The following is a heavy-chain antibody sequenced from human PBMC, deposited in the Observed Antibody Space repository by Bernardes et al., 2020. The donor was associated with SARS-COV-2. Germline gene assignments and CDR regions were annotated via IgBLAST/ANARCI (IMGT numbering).Heavy chain of an antibody. D-gene: IGHD3-10*01. CDR1: GFTFSTYG. V-gene: IGHV3-48*01. J-gene: IGHJ4*02. CDR2: ISSSSSNI. Sequence: GSLRLSCVASGFTFSTYGMHWVRQAPGEGLEWVSFISSSSSNIYYKDSVKGRFTISRDNAKNSLFLQMNSLRVEDTAVYYCARDWVRFGEPAVDYWGQGTLVSVSS. CDR3: ARDWVRFGEPAVDY.